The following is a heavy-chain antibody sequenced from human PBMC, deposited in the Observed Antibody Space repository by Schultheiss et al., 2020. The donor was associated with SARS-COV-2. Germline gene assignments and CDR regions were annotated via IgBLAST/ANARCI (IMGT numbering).Heavy chain of an antibody. CDR3: ARDRHYYDSSVAYYYGMDV. Sequence: GGSLRLSCAASGFTFSSYAMHWVRQAPGKGLEYVSAISSNGASTYYADSVKGRFTISRDNSKNTLYLQMNSLRAEDTAVYYCARDRHYYDSSVAYYYGMDVWGQGTTVTVSS. CDR1: GFTFSSYA. J-gene: IGHJ6*02. CDR2: ISSNGAST. V-gene: IGHV3-64*04. D-gene: IGHD3-22*01.